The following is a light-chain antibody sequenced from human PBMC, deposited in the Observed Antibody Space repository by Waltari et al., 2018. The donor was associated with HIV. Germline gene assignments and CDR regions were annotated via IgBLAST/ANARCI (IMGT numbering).Light chain of an antibody. CDR3: GTWDNSLRAGV. J-gene: IGLJ2*01. CDR1: SFNLGSNY. Sequence: QAVLTQPPSVSAAPGQKVSIPCSGNSFNLGSNYVSWYQQLPGRAPKLLIYNTNERPSGIPDRFSGSVSDTSATLGITGLQTGDEADYYCGTWDNSLRAGVFGGGTKLTVL. V-gene: IGLV1-51*01. CDR2: NTN.